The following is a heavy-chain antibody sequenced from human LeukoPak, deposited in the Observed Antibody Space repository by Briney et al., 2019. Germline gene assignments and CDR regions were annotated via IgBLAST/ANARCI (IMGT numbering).Heavy chain of an antibody. CDR3: ARHLMTTVTSDAFDI. D-gene: IGHD4-17*01. Sequence: GESLQTSLKGSGCRFTSYWIGWVRQMPGKGLKWMGIIYPGDSDTRYSPSFQGQVTISADKSSSTCSLQWSSLKASDTAMYYCARHLMTTVTSDAFDIWGQGTMVTVSS. J-gene: IGHJ3*02. V-gene: IGHV5-51*01. CDR1: GCRFTSYW. CDR2: IYPGDSDT.